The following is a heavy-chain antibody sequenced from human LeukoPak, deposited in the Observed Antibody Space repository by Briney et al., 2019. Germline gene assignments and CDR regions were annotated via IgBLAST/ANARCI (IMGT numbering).Heavy chain of an antibody. V-gene: IGHV3-23*01. CDR1: GFTFSSYA. CDR2: ISGSGGST. Sequence: GGSLRLSCAASGFTFSSYAMSWVRQAPGKGLEWVSAISGSGGSTYYADSVKGRFTISRDNSKNTLYLQMNSLRAEDTAVYYCARDDGSGSYSYDPNDAFDIWGQGTMVTVSS. J-gene: IGHJ3*02. D-gene: IGHD3-10*01. CDR3: ARDDGSGSYSYDPNDAFDI.